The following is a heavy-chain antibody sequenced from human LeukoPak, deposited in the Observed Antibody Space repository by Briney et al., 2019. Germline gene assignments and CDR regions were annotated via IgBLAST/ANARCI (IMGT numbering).Heavy chain of an antibody. Sequence: PGGSLRLSCAASGFTFSNYAMSWVRQAAGKGLEWVSTISVSGGNTYYADSVKGRFTISRDNSENTLYLQMNSLRAEDTAVYYCAKGNYYFDSSGYFHFDYWGQGTLVTVSS. J-gene: IGHJ4*02. CDR3: AKGNYYFDSSGYFHFDY. CDR2: ISVSGGNT. D-gene: IGHD3-22*01. CDR1: GFTFSNYA. V-gene: IGHV3-23*01.